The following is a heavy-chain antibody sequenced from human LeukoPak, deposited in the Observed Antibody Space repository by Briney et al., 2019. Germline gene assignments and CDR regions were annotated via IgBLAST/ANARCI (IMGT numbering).Heavy chain of an antibody. CDR2: IKSKTDGGTT. J-gene: IGHJ4*02. CDR3: TPYRKIGGNYYFDY. Sequence: GGSLGLSCAASGFTFSNAWMNWVRQAPGKGLEWVGRIKSKTDGGTTDYAAPVKGRFTISRDDSKNTLYLQMDSLKTEDTAVYYCTPYRKIGGNYYFDYWGQGTLVTVSS. V-gene: IGHV3-15*07. D-gene: IGHD4-23*01. CDR1: GFTFSNAW.